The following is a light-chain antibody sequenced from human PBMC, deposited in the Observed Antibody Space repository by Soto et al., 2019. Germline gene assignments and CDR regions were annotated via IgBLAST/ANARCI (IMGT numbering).Light chain of an antibody. V-gene: IGKV1-39*01. J-gene: IGKJ1*01. CDR1: QSFSNY. Sequence: DIQMNQSPSSVSASVGDRITITCRTSQSFSNYLTWYQHKPGKAPKLLIYSATVLKSGVPSRFSGSGSGTDFPLTISRLQPEDSATYYCQQTYTIPWTFGQGNRVEIK. CDR2: SAT. CDR3: QQTYTIPWT.